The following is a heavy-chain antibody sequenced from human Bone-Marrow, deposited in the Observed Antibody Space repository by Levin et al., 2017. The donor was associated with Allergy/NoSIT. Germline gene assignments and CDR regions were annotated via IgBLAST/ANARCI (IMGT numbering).Heavy chain of an antibody. D-gene: IGHD5-24*01. V-gene: IGHV3-7*01. J-gene: IGHJ5*02. CDR2: IKEDGSKK. CDR3: ARDQFRRATIGARWFDP. Sequence: LSLTCAASGFTFRNSWMSWVRQAPGKGLEWVANIKEDGSKKYYVDSVKGRFTISRDNAKNSLFVQMNSLRVEDTAVYYCARDQFRRATIGARWFDPWGQGTLVTVSS. CDR1: GFTFRNSW.